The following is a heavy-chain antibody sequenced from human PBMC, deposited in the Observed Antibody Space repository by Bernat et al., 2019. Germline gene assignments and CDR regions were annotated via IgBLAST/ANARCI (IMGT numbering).Heavy chain of an antibody. CDR2: TISSVGSP. V-gene: IGHV3-23*01. D-gene: IGHD3-10*01. Sequence: EVQLLESGGGLVQPGGSLRLSCAASRFTFRSYAMNWVRQAPGKGLEWVAGIGTTISSVGSPYYADSVQFRFTISRANSKNTLYLQMNSLSAVDTAVYYCARDGARGSGNYYYGMDVWGQGTTVTVSS. CDR1: RFTFRSYA. CDR3: ARDGARGSGNYYYGMDV. J-gene: IGHJ6*02.